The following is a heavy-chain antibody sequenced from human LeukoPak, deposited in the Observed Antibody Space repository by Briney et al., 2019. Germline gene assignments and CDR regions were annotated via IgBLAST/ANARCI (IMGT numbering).Heavy chain of an antibody. CDR2: IIPIFGTA. V-gene: IGHV1-69*01. Sequence: ASLKVSCKASGGTFSSYAISWVRQAPGQGLEWMGGIIPIFGTANYAQKFQGRVTITADESTSTAYMELSSLRSEDTAVYYCARDPSYYYGSGSYVYWGQGTLVTVSS. D-gene: IGHD3-10*01. CDR1: GGTFSSYA. CDR3: ARDPSYYYGSGSYVY. J-gene: IGHJ4*02.